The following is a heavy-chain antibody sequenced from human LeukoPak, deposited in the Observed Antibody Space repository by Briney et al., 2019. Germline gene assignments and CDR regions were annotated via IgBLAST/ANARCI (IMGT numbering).Heavy chain of an antibody. Sequence: GGSLRLSCAASGFTFSSYAMHWVRQAPGKGLEWVAVISYDGSNKYYADSVKGRFTISRDNSKNTLYLQMNSLRAEDTAVYYCARERDYYDSSGYLDYWGQGTLATVSS. CDR1: GFTFSSYA. CDR3: ARERDYYDSSGYLDY. D-gene: IGHD3-22*01. CDR2: ISYDGSNK. J-gene: IGHJ4*02. V-gene: IGHV3-30-3*01.